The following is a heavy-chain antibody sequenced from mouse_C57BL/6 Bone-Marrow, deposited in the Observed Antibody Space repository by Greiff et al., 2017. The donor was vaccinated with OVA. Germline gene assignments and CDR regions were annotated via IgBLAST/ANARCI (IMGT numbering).Heavy chain of an antibody. J-gene: IGHJ3*01. Sequence: VKLVESGAELVKPGASVKLSCKASGYTFTSYWMHWVKQRPGQGLEWIGMIHPNSGSTNYNEKFKSKATLTVDKSSSTAYMQLSSLTSEDSAVYYCANSAWFAYWGQGTLVTVSA. V-gene: IGHV1-64*01. CDR3: ANSAWFAY. CDR1: GYTFTSYW. CDR2: IHPNSGST.